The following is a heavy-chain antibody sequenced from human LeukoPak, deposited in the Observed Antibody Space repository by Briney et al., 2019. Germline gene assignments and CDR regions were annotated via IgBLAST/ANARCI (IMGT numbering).Heavy chain of an antibody. V-gene: IGHV4-31*03. D-gene: IGHD6-13*01. Sequence: SETLSLTCTVSGGSISSSSYYWGWIRQPPGKGLEWIGYIYYSGSTYYNPSLKSRVTISVDTSKNQLSPKLSSVTAADTAVYYCARVTSSSWYMGVDYWGQGTLVTVSS. CDR2: IYYSGST. J-gene: IGHJ4*02. CDR3: ARVTSSSWYMGVDY. CDR1: GGSISSSSYY.